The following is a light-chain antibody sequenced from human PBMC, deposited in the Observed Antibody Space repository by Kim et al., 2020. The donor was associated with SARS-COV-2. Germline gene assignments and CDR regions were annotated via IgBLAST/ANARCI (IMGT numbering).Light chain of an antibody. CDR2: DNT. Sequence: GQKVTISCSGSSSNIERNTVTWFQQLPGTAPKLLIYDNTKRPSGVPDRFSASKAGTSATLGITGLQTGDEADYSCGTWDDGLHSYVFGAGTKVTVL. CDR1: SSNIERNT. V-gene: IGLV1-51*01. J-gene: IGLJ1*01. CDR3: GTWDDGLHSYV.